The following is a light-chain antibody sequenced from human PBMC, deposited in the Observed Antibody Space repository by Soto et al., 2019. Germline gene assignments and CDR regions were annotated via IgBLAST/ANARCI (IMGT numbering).Light chain of an antibody. CDR1: QSVGSNY. CDR3: QQYTTSPFT. Sequence: EIVLTQSPGTLSLSPGERATLYCRASQSVGSNYLAWYPQKPGQAPRVLIYGASSRATGIPDRFSGSGSGAEFTLTISRLEPEDFAVYYCQQYTTSPFTFGPGTKVDIK. V-gene: IGKV3-20*01. CDR2: GAS. J-gene: IGKJ3*01.